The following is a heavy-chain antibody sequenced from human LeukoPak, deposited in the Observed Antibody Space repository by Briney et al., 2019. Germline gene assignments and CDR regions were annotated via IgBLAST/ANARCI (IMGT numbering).Heavy chain of an antibody. CDR1: GFTFSSYA. Sequence: GGSLRLSCAASGFTFSSYAMHWVRQAPGKGLEWVAVISYDGSNKYYADSVKGRFTISRDNSKNTLYLQMNSLRAEDTAVYYCARAVAATRLDYWGQGTLVTVSS. D-gene: IGHD2-15*01. CDR3: ARAVAATRLDY. CDR2: ISYDGSNK. J-gene: IGHJ4*02. V-gene: IGHV3-30-3*01.